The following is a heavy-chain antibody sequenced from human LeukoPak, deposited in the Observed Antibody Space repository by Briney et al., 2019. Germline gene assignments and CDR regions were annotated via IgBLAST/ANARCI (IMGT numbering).Heavy chain of an antibody. CDR3: AIMHGYYDGSGYWVQ. V-gene: IGHV3-23*01. J-gene: IGHJ1*01. Sequence: GGSLRLSCAASGFTFSRYAMNWVRQAPGKGLEWVSAITSGGDSTFYAHSVKGRFTISRDNSKNTLYLQMNSLRDEDTAVYYCAIMHGYYDGSGYWVQWGQGTLVTVSS. D-gene: IGHD3-22*01. CDR1: GFTFSRYA. CDR2: ITSGGDST.